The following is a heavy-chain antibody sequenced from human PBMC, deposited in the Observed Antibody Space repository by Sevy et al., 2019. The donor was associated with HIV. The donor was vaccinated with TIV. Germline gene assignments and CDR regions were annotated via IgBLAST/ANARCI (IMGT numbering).Heavy chain of an antibody. CDR3: ARGYFGDY. D-gene: IGHD3-10*01. V-gene: IGHV3-74*01. J-gene: IGHJ4*02. Sequence: GGSLRLSCAASGFTFSSYWMHWVRQAPGKGLVWVSRIKSDGNNTNYADSVKGRFTISRDNAKNTLYLQMSGLRAEDTAVYYCARGYFGDYWGQGTLVTVSS. CDR2: IKSDGNNT. CDR1: GFTFSSYW.